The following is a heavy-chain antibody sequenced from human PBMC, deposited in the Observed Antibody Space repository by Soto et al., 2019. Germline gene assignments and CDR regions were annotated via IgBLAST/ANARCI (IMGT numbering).Heavy chain of an antibody. CDR2: IIPIFGTA. CDR3: AKDCGRVTSSYDFYYGMDV. V-gene: IGHV1-69*13. D-gene: IGHD3-16*01. Sequence: ASVKVSCKASGGTFSSYAISWVRQAPGQGLEWMGGIIPIFGTANYAQKFQGRVTITADESTSTAYMEMSSLRSEDTAVYYCAKDCGRVTSSYDFYYGMDVWGQGTTVTVSS. J-gene: IGHJ6*02. CDR1: GGTFSSYA.